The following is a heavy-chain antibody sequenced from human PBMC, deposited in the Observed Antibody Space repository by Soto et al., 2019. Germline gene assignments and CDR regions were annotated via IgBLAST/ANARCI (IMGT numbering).Heavy chain of an antibody. J-gene: IGHJ4*02. V-gene: IGHV4-30-2*01. Sequence: PSETLSLTCAVSGGSISSGGYSWCWIRQPPGKGLEWIGYMYHSGSTYYNPSLKSRVTISIDRSKNQLSLKLSSVTDADTAVYYCARVPRYWGQGILVTVS. D-gene: IGHD2-2*01. CDR2: MYHSGST. CDR3: ARVPRY. CDR1: GGSISSGGYS.